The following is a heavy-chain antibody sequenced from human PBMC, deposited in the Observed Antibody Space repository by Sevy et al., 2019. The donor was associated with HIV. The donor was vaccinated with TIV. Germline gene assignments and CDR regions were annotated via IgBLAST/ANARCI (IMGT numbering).Heavy chain of an antibody. CDR1: GFTFNSYG. CDR2: IWYDGSNK. D-gene: IGHD6-19*01. V-gene: IGHV3-33*01. J-gene: IGHJ4*02. CDR3: ARACGLYYSSGWFDY. Sequence: GGSLRLSCAASGFTFNSYGMHWVRQAPGKGLEWMAVIWYDGSNKYYADSVKGRFTISRDNSKNTLYLQMNSLRAEDTAVHYCARACGLYYSSGWFDYWGQGTLVTVSS.